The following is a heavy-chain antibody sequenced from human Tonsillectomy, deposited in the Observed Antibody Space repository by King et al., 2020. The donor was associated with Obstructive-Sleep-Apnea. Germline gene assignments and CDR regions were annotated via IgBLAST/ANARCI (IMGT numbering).Heavy chain of an antibody. CDR3: ARTTRSNYNILTGDFDY. CDR1: GGSISSTNYY. J-gene: IGHJ4*02. V-gene: IGHV4-39*07. CDR2: IYYSGSA. Sequence: QLQESGPGLVKPSETLSLTCTVSGGSISSTNYYWGWIRQPPGKGLEWIGSIYYSGSAYYTPSLKSRVTISVDTSKNQFSLKLRSVTAADTAVYYCARTTRSNYNILTGDFDYWGQGTLVTVSS. D-gene: IGHD3-9*01.